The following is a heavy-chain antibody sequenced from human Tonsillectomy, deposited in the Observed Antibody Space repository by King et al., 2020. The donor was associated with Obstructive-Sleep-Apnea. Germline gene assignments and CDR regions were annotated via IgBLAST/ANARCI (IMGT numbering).Heavy chain of an antibody. Sequence: PLQESGPGLVKPSETLSLTCTVSGGSVSSGTYYWSWIRQPPGKGLEWIGYIYYSGSTNYNPSLKSRVTISVDTSKNQFSLKLSSVTATDTAVYFCASASVTTFDYWGQGTLVTVSS. CDR3: ASASVTTFDY. V-gene: IGHV4-61*01. CDR1: GGSVSSGTYY. CDR2: IYYSGST. D-gene: IGHD4-17*01. J-gene: IGHJ4*02.